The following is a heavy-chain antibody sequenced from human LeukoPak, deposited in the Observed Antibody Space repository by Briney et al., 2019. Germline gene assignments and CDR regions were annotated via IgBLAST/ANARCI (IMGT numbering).Heavy chain of an antibody. D-gene: IGHD2-2*01. J-gene: IGHJ6*02. CDR1: GFTVSSNY. V-gene: IGHV3-66*02. Sequence: PGGSLRLSCAASGFTVSSNYMSWVRQAPGEGLEWVSVIYSGGSTYYADSVKGRFTISRDNSKNTLYLQMNSLRAEDTAVYYCARGGLVPAAYYYYYGMDVWGQGTTVTVSS. CDR3: ARGGLVPAAYYYYYGMDV. CDR2: IYSGGST.